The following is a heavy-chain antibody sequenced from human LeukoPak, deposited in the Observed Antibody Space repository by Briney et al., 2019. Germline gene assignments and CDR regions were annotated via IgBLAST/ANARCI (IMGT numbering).Heavy chain of an antibody. V-gene: IGHV4-59*08. CDR3: ARQLLGLGSGSKTFDY. J-gene: IGHJ4*02. CDR2: IYHSGST. Sequence: PSETLSLTCTVSGGSINNYYWSWIRQPPGKGLEWIGYIYHSGSTSYNPSLKSRVTISVDTSKNQFSLRLTSVTAADTAVYYCARQLLGLGSGSKTFDYWGQGTLVTVSS. D-gene: IGHD3-10*02. CDR1: GGSINNYY.